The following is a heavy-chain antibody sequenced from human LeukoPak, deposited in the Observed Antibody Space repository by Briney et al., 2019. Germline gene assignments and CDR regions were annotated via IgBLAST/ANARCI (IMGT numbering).Heavy chain of an antibody. V-gene: IGHV3-33*08. CDR1: GFTFSSYG. CDR2: VWYDGSNK. Sequence: GRSLRLSCAASGFTFSSYGMHWVRQAPGKGLEWVAVVWYDGSNKYYADSVKGRFTISRDNSKNTLYLEMNSLRAEDTAVYYCARDPGVRWLVGFDYWGQGTLVTVSS. J-gene: IGHJ4*02. CDR3: ARDPGVRWLVGFDY. D-gene: IGHD6-19*01.